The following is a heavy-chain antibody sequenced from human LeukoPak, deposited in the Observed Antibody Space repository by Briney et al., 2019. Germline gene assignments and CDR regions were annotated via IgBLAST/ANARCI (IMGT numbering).Heavy chain of an antibody. J-gene: IGHJ4*02. Sequence: SETLSLTCTVSGGSISSYYWSWIRQPPGKGLEWIGYIYYSGSTNYNPSLKSRVTISVDTSKNQFSLKLSSVTAADTAVYYCARATLSSTDALDYWGQGTLVTVSS. V-gene: IGHV4-59*08. CDR1: GGSISSYY. CDR3: ARATLSSTDALDY. CDR2: IYYSGST. D-gene: IGHD6-19*01.